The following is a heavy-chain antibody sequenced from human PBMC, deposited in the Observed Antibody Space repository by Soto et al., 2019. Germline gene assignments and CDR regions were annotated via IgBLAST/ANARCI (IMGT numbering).Heavy chain of an antibody. CDR3: AKEFDSSGYYLDY. D-gene: IGHD3-22*01. Sequence: GGSLRLSCAASGFTFSSYGMHWVRQAPGKGLEWVAVISYDGSNKYYADSVKGRFTISRDNSKNTLYLQMNSLRAEDTAVYYCAKEFDSSGYYLDYWGQGTLVTVSS. CDR1: GFTFSSYG. V-gene: IGHV3-30*18. CDR2: ISYDGSNK. J-gene: IGHJ4*02.